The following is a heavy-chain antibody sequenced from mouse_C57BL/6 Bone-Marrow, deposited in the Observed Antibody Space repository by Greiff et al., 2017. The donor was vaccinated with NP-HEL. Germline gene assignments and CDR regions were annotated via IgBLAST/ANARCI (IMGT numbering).Heavy chain of an antibody. CDR1: GFSLTSYG. Sequence: VKLMESGPGLVAPSQSLSITCTVSGFSLTSYGVHWVRQPPGKGLEWLVVIWRDGSTTYNSALKSSLSIRKDNSTSEVVLKMNRLQTEDTAMDYCARQGGSRTGFAYWGQGTLVTVAA. V-gene: IGHV2-6-1*01. J-gene: IGHJ3*01. D-gene: IGHD1-1*01. CDR2: IWRDGST. CDR3: ARQGGSRTGFAY.